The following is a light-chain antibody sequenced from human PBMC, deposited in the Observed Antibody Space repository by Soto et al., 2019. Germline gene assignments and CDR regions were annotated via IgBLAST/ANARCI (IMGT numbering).Light chain of an antibody. Sequence: EVVMRQSPATPSVSPGEGATLSCRASQGIGDTLAWYQHKPGQAPRLLIYDASNRATGIPARFSGSGSGTDFTLTISSLEPEDFAVYYCQQRSNWPPLTFGGGTKVDIK. V-gene: IGKV3-11*01. CDR2: DAS. CDR3: QQRSNWPPLT. CDR1: QGIGDT. J-gene: IGKJ4*01.